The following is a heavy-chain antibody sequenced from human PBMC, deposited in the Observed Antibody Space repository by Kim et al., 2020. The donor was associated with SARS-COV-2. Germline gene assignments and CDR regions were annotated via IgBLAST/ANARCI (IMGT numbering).Heavy chain of an antibody. J-gene: IGHJ6*02. D-gene: IGHD6-6*01. Sequence: GGSLRLSCAASGFTFSSYAMHWVRQAPGKGLEWVAVISYDGSNKYYADSVKGRFTISRDNSKNTLYLQMNSLRAEDTAVYYCARDRGIAARQYYYYGMDVWGQGTTVTVSS. V-gene: IGHV3-30-3*01. CDR1: GFTFSSYA. CDR3: ARDRGIAARQYYYYGMDV. CDR2: ISYDGSNK.